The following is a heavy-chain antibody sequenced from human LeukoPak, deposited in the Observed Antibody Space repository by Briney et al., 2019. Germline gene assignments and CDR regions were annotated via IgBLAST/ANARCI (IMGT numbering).Heavy chain of an antibody. CDR3: AREGYSYGLFDY. D-gene: IGHD5-18*01. CDR2: IYHSGST. V-gene: IGHV4-30-2*01. Sequence: PSQTLSLTCAVPGGSISSGGYSWSWIRQPPGKGLEWIGYIYHSGSTYYNPSLKSRVTISVDRSKNQFSLKLSSVTAADTAVYYCAREGYSYGLFDYWGQGTLVTVSS. J-gene: IGHJ4*02. CDR1: GGSISSGGYS.